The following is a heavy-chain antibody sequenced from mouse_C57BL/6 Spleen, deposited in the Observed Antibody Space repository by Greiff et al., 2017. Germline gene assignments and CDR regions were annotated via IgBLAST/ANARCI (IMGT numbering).Heavy chain of an antibody. Sequence: DVKLVESGGGLVKPGGSLKLSCAASGFTFSSYAMSWVRQTPEKRLEWVATISDGGSYTYYPDNVKGRFTISRDNAKNNLYLQMSHLKSEDTAMYYWARDGPNYYGSSHFDYWGQGTTLTVSS. CDR1: GFTFSSYA. CDR3: ARDGPNYYGSSHFDY. V-gene: IGHV5-4*01. D-gene: IGHD1-1*01. J-gene: IGHJ2*01. CDR2: ISDGGSYT.